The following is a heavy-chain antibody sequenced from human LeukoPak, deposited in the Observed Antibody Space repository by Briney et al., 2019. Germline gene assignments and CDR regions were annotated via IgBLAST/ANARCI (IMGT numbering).Heavy chain of an antibody. CDR2: IKSKTDGETR. D-gene: IGHD4-17*01. CDR1: GFTFSSYA. CDR3: TSAVTTTPGWYFDL. V-gene: IGHV3-15*01. J-gene: IGHJ2*01. Sequence: GGSLRLSCAASGFTFSSYAMSWVRQAPGRGLEWAGRIKSKTDGETRDYAAPVKGRFTISRDDSKNMLYLQMNSLKTEDTAVYYCTSAVTTTPGWYFDLWGRGTLVTVSS.